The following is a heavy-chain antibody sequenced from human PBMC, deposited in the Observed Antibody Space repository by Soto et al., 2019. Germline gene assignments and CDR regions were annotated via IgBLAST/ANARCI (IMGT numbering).Heavy chain of an antibody. Sequence: GGSLRLSCAASGFTFSSYSMNWVRQAPGKXLEWVSSISSSSSYIYYADSVEGRFTISRDNAKNSLYLQMNSLRAEDTAVYYCARDPTRIAARLDGLGWFDPWGQGTLVTVSS. V-gene: IGHV3-21*01. CDR3: ARDPTRIAARLDGLGWFDP. D-gene: IGHD6-6*01. J-gene: IGHJ5*02. CDR1: GFTFSSYS. CDR2: ISSSSSYI.